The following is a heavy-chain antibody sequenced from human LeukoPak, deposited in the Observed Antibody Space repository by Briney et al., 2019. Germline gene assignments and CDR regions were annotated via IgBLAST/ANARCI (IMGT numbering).Heavy chain of an antibody. CDR3: ARGYCSGSSCYVAFDI. D-gene: IGHD2-15*01. CDR1: GFTFSSYW. V-gene: IGHV3-48*04. CDR2: ITSSSGTI. Sequence: GGSLRLSCVASGFTFSSYWMHWVRQDPRKGLEWVSYITSSSGTIYSADSVKGRLTISRDNAKNSLYLQMNSLRAEDTAVYYCARGYCSGSSCYVAFDIWGQGTMVTVSS. J-gene: IGHJ3*02.